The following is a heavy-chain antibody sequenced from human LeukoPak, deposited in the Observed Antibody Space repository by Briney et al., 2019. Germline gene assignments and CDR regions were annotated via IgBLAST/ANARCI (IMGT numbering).Heavy chain of an antibody. D-gene: IGHD1-26*01. CDR1: GGTFSSYA. Sequence: GASVTVSCKASGGTFSSYAISWVRQAPGQGGEWMGRIIPILGIANYAQKFQGRVTITADKSTSTAYMELSSLRSEDTAVYYCAREPLVGALDYWGQGTLVTVSS. CDR2: IIPILGIA. J-gene: IGHJ4*02. V-gene: IGHV1-69*04. CDR3: AREPLVGALDY.